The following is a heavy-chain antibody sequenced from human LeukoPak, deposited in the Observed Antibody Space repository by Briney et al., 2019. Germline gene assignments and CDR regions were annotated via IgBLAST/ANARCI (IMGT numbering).Heavy chain of an antibody. J-gene: IGHJ3*02. CDR2: ISYDGSNK. Sequence: GGSLRLSCAASGFTFSSYAMHWVRQAPGKGLEWVAVISYDGSNKYYADSVKGRFTISRDNSKNTLYLQMNSLRAEDTAVYYCARDTGAGYCSSTSCYRGAFDIWGQGTMVTVSS. D-gene: IGHD2-2*01. CDR1: GFTFSSYA. V-gene: IGHV3-30-3*01. CDR3: ARDTGAGYCSSTSCYRGAFDI.